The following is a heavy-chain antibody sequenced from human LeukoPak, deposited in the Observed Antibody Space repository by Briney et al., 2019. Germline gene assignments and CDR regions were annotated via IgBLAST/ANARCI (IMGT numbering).Heavy chain of an antibody. CDR1: GFTFTSYA. CDR3: ARKPDAFDL. CDR2: ISYDGSIK. J-gene: IGHJ3*01. Sequence: GGSLRLSCAASGFTFTSYAMHWVRQAPGKGLEWVTVISYDGSIKYYADSVKGRFTISRDISKNTLYLQMNSLRAEDTAVYYCARKPDAFDLWGQGTMVTVSS. V-gene: IGHV3-30-3*01.